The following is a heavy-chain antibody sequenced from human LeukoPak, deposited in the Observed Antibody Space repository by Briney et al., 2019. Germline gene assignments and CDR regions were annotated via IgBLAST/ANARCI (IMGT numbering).Heavy chain of an antibody. Sequence: SETLSLTCTVSGGSLSSYYWSWLRQPPGKGLEWLGYISYTGSTNYNPSLKSRVTISVDTSNNRFSLKLSSVTAADTAMYYCARPRWVGATGAFDIWGQGTMVTVSS. CDR3: ARPRWVGATGAFDI. J-gene: IGHJ3*02. D-gene: IGHD1-26*01. V-gene: IGHV4-59*01. CDR2: ISYTGST. CDR1: GGSLSSYY.